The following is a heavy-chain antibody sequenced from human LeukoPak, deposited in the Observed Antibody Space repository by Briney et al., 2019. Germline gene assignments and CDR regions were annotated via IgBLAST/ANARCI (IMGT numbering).Heavy chain of an antibody. CDR3: ARVWVATGFDY. CDR2: MDHSGNT. J-gene: IGHJ4*02. V-gene: IGHV4-38-2*01. Sequence: SETLSLTCAVSGSSISSGYYWGWIRQPPGKGLEWIGSMDHSGNTFYNPSLKSRVTISIDTSKNQFSLRLTSVTAADTALYFCARVWVATGFDYWGQGTLVTVSS. D-gene: IGHD5-12*01. CDR1: GSSISSGYY.